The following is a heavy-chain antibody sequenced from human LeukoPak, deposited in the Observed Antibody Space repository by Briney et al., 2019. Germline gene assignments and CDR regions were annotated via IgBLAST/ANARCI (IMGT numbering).Heavy chain of an antibody. CDR3: AKSITIFGVVIDCFDY. J-gene: IGHJ4*02. V-gene: IGHV3-21*04. Sequence: SGGSLRLSCAASGFTFSSYSMNWVRQAPGKGLEWVSSISSSSSYIYYADSVKGRFTISRDNAKNSLYLQMNSLRAEDTAVYYCAKSITIFGVVIDCFDYWGQGTLVTVSS. D-gene: IGHD3-3*01. CDR1: GFTFSSYS. CDR2: ISSSSSYI.